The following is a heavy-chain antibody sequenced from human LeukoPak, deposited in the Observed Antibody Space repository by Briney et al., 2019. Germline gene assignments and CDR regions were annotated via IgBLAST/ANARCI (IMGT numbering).Heavy chain of an antibody. CDR1: GGSISRYY. Sequence: PSETLSLTCTVSGGSISRYYWSWIRQPPGKGLEWIGYIYYSGSTNYNPSLKSRVTISVDTSKNQFSLKLSSVTAADTAVYYCARNLIAAAGYFDYWGQGTLVTVSS. J-gene: IGHJ4*02. CDR2: IYYSGST. CDR3: ARNLIAAAGYFDY. V-gene: IGHV4-59*01. D-gene: IGHD6-13*01.